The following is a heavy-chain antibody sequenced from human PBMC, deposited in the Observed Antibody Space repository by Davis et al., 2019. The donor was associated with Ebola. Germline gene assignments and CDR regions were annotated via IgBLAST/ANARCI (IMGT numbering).Heavy chain of an antibody. Sequence: MPSETLSLTCAVYGGSFSGYYWSWIRQPPGKGLEWIGEINHSGSTNYNPSLKSRVTISVDTSKNQFSLKLSSVTAADTAIYYCARDRYSTVTTFYGMDVWGQGTTVTVSS. CDR2: INHSGST. J-gene: IGHJ6*01. D-gene: IGHD4-17*01. CDR3: ARDRYSTVTTFYGMDV. CDR1: GGSFSGYY. V-gene: IGHV4-34*01.